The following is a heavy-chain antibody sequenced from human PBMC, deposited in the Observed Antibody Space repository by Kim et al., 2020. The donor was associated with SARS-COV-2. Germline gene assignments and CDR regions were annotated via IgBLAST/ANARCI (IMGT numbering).Heavy chain of an antibody. Sequence: GGSLRLSCAASGFTFSSYAMSWVRQAPGKGLEWVSAISGSGGSTYYADSVKGRFTISRDNSKNTLYLQMNSLRAEDTAVYYCAKGSGLLPHGRHFDYWGQGTLVTVSS. V-gene: IGHV3-23*01. J-gene: IGHJ4*02. CDR1: GFTFSSYA. CDR2: ISGSGGST. D-gene: IGHD3-22*01. CDR3: AKGSGLLPHGRHFDY.